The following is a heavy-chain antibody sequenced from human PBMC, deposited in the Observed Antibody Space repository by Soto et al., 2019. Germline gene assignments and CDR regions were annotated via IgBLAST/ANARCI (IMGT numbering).Heavy chain of an antibody. Sequence: GASVKVSCKASGGTFSSYAISWVRQAPGQGLEWVGGIIPIFGTANYAQKFQGRVTITADESTSTAYMELSSLRSEDTAVYYCAREGYSGYEGFDYWGQGTLVTVPS. V-gene: IGHV1-69*13. J-gene: IGHJ4*02. CDR2: IIPIFGTA. CDR1: GGTFSSYA. D-gene: IGHD5-12*01. CDR3: AREGYSGYEGFDY.